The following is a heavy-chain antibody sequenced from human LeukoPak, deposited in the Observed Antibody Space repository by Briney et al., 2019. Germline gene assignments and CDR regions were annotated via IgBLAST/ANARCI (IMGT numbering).Heavy chain of an antibody. Sequence: SSETLSLTCTVSGGSISSYYWGWIRQPPGKGLEWIGSVYYSGSTHYNPSLKSRVTISVDTSKSQFSLKLSSVTAADTAVYFCARNVSRGYFDYWGQGTLVTVSS. CDR1: GGSISSYY. V-gene: IGHV4-39*01. J-gene: IGHJ4*02. CDR3: ARNVSRGYFDY. D-gene: IGHD3-10*01. CDR2: VYYSGST.